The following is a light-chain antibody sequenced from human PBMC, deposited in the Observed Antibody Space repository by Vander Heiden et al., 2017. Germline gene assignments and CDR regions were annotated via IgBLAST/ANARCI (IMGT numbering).Light chain of an antibody. CDR2: AAS. Sequence: EIVMSPSPATLSVSPGERATLSCRASQRVTNKLAWYQQKPGQAPRFLIYAASTRTTGIPARFSGSGSGTEFTLTISSLQSEDFAVYYCQQYNNWPRTFGQGTRLEIK. CDR3: QQYNNWPRT. J-gene: IGKJ5*01. V-gene: IGKV3-15*01. CDR1: QRVTNK.